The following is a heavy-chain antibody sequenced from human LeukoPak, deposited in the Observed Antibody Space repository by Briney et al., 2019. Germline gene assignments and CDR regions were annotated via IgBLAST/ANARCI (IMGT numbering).Heavy chain of an antibody. CDR1: GYTFTNYG. D-gene: IGHD3-10*01. CDR3: AREWFGELGGNWFDP. V-gene: IGHV1-18*01. Sequence: ASVKVSCKASGYTFTNYGISWVRQAPGQGLEWMGWISAYNGNTNYAQKLQGRVTMTTDTSTSTAYMELRSLRSDDTAVYYCAREWFGELGGNWFDPWGQGTLVTVSS. CDR2: ISAYNGNT. J-gene: IGHJ5*02.